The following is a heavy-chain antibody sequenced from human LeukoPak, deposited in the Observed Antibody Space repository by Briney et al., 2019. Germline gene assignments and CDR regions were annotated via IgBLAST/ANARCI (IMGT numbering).Heavy chain of an antibody. CDR1: GLTFSSYA. Sequence: GGSLRLSCGASGLTFSSYAMSWVRQAPGKGLEWVSDISSSGGSTYYADSVKGRFTISRDNSKNTLYLQMNSLRAEDTAVYYCAKGDSTTLSRPYYLDYWGQGTLVTVSS. J-gene: IGHJ4*02. V-gene: IGHV3-23*01. D-gene: IGHD4-17*01. CDR3: AKGDSTTLSRPYYLDY. CDR2: ISSSGGST.